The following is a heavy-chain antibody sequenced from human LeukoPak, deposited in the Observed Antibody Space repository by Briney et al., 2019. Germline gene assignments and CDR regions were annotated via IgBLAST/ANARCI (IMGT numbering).Heavy chain of an antibody. CDR1: GFIFSNAW. CDR2: ISGSGGST. D-gene: IGHD2-15*01. J-gene: IGHJ4*02. V-gene: IGHV3-23*01. CDR3: AKDIVVVVAATTPGPLFDY. Sequence: GSLRLSCVGSGFIFSNAWMNRVRQAPGKGLEWVSAISGSGGSTYYADSVKGRFTISRDNSKNTLYLQMNSLRAEDTAVYYCAKDIVVVVAATTPGPLFDYWGRGTLVTVSS.